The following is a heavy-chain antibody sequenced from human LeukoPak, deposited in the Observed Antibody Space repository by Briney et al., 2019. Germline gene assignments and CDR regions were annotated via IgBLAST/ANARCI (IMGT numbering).Heavy chain of an antibody. J-gene: IGHJ4*02. V-gene: IGHV4-30-2*01. CDR3: ARGKGVGVNPLDY. CDR2: IYHSGST. D-gene: IGHD1-26*01. CDR1: GGSISSGGYS. Sequence: SEALSLTCAVSGGSISSGGYSWSWIRQPPGKGLEWIGYIYHSGSTYYSPSLKSRVTISLDRSKSQFSLKLTSVTAADTAVYYCARGKGVGVNPLDYWGQGTLVTVSS.